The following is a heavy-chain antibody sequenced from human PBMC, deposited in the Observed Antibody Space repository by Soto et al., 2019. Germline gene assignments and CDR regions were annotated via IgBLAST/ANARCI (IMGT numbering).Heavy chain of an antibody. V-gene: IGHV1-8*01. CDR2: INPNSGNI. CDR1: GDTFTTYD. J-gene: IGHJ4*02. Sequence: ASVKVSCKASGDTFTTYDINWVRQATGHGLEWMGWINPNSGNIGYAQRFQGRATMTRDTAIRTAYMEVSSLRSDDTAVYYCARGRASGSYYLLDYWGQGTLVNVSS. CDR3: ARGRASGSYYLLDY. D-gene: IGHD3-10*01.